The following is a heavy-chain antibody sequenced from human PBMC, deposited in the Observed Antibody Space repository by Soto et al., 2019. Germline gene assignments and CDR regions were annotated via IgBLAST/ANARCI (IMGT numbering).Heavy chain of an antibody. CDR2: ISAYNGNT. V-gene: IGHV1-18*01. D-gene: IGHD6-19*01. CDR1: GYGFSIYG. CDR3: ARDPGSGWYLGAFDI. J-gene: IGHJ3*02. Sequence: VSVNLSCKAAGYGFSIYGISWGRQAPRQGLEWMGWISAYNGNTNYAQKLQGRVTMTTDTSTSTAYMELRSLRSDDTAVYYCARDPGSGWYLGAFDIWGQGTIVTVS.